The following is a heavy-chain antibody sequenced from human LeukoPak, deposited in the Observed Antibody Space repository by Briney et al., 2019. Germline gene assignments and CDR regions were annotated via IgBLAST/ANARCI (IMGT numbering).Heavy chain of an antibody. CDR1: GFTFSSYA. CDR2: ISGSGGST. J-gene: IGHJ6*02. V-gene: IGHV3-23*01. Sequence: PGGPLRLSCAASGFTFSSYAMSWVRQAPGKGLEWVSAISGSGGSTYYADSVKGRFTISRDNSKNTLYLQMNSLRAEDTAVYYCAKDLGSGYYYYGMDVWGQGTTVTVSS. CDR3: AKDLGSGYYYYGMDV.